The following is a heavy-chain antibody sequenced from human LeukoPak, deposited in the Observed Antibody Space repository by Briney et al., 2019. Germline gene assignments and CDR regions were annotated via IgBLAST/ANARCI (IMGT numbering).Heavy chain of an antibody. CDR3: ARDLGDFWSRHYFDY. D-gene: IGHD3-3*01. Sequence: GGSLRLSCAASGFTFSSYWMSWVRQAPGKGLEWVANIKQDGSEKYYVDSVKGRFTISRDNAKNSLYLQMNSLRAEDTAVYYCARDLGDFWSRHYFDYWGQGTLVTVSS. V-gene: IGHV3-7*01. CDR2: IKQDGSEK. J-gene: IGHJ4*02. CDR1: GFTFSSYW.